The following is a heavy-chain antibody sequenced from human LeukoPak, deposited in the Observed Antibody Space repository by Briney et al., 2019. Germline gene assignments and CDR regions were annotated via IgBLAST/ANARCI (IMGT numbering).Heavy chain of an antibody. J-gene: IGHJ4*02. V-gene: IGHV4-34*01. CDR3: ATFCRSSWSRIFDY. Sequence: SETLSLTCAVYGGSFSGYYWSWIRQPPGKGLEWIGEINHSGSTNYNPSLKSRVTISVDTSKNQFSLKLSSVTAADTAVYYCATFCRSSWSRIFDYWGQGTLVTVSS. CDR1: GGSFSGYY. CDR2: INHSGST. D-gene: IGHD6-13*01.